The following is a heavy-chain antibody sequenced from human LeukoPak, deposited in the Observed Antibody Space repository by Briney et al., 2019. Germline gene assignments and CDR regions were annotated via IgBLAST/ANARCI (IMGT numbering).Heavy chain of an antibody. Sequence: SETLSLTCTVSGGSISSYYWSWIRQPPGKGLEWIGYIYYSGSTNYNPSLKSRVTISVDTSKNQFSLKLSSVTAADTAVYYCARECSGGSCYDAFDIWGQGTMVTVSS. J-gene: IGHJ3*02. CDR1: GGSISSYY. CDR2: IYYSGST. D-gene: IGHD2-15*01. CDR3: ARECSGGSCYDAFDI. V-gene: IGHV4-59*01.